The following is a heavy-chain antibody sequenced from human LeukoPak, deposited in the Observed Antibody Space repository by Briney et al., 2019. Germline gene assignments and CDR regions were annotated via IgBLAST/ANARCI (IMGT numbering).Heavy chain of an antibody. Sequence: PGGSLRLSCAASGFTFSTYAMSWVRQAPGKGLEWVSSISGSGASAYYADSVKGRFTISRDNAKNSLYLQMNSLRAEDTAVYYCARDSWRRGMAAAGTQLAFDYWGQGTLVTVSS. CDR3: ARDSWRRGMAAAGTQLAFDY. D-gene: IGHD6-13*01. V-gene: IGHV3-23*01. CDR2: ISGSGASA. CDR1: GFTFSTYA. J-gene: IGHJ4*02.